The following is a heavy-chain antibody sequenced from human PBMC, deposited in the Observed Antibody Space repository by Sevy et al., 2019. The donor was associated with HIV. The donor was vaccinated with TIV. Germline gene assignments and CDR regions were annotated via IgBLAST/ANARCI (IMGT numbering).Heavy chain of an antibody. CDR1: GFTFSSYS. J-gene: IGHJ4*02. Sequence: GGSLRLSCAASGFTFSSYSMNWVRQAPGKGLEWVSSISSSSSYIYYADSVKGRFTISRDNAKNSLYLQMNSLRAEDTAVYYCARAAPAIDVDIVATIDYWGQGTLVTVSS. CDR2: ISSSSSYI. V-gene: IGHV3-21*01. CDR3: ARAAPAIDVDIVATIDY. D-gene: IGHD5-12*01.